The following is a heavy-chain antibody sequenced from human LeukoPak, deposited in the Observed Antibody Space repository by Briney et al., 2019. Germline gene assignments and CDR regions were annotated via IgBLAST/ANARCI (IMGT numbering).Heavy chain of an antibody. J-gene: IGHJ4*02. CDR2: FDPEEAKL. CDR3: TTRSGDFWSGFVN. D-gene: IGHD3-3*01. Sequence: ASVTVSSKVSGNSLSELSIQWVRQAPGKGLACMGGFDPEEAKLVYAQNFQGGVTMTEDTSTQTAYMELSGLTSDDTAVYYCTTRSGDFWSGFVNWGQGSLVTVSS. CDR1: GNSLSELS. V-gene: IGHV1-24*01.